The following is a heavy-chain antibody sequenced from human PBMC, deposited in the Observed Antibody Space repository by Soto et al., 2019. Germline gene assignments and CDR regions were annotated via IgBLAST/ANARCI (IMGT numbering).Heavy chain of an antibody. V-gene: IGHV5-51*01. Sequence: LQISCKGSGYSFTSYWIGWVRQMPGKGLEWMGIIYPGDSDTRYSPSFQGQVTISADKSISTAYLQWSSLKASDTAMYYCARGIHSSYDFWSGYYTGYYGMDVWGQGTTVTVSS. D-gene: IGHD3-3*01. CDR3: ARGIHSSYDFWSGYYTGYYGMDV. J-gene: IGHJ6*02. CDR1: GYSFTSYW. CDR2: IYPGDSDT.